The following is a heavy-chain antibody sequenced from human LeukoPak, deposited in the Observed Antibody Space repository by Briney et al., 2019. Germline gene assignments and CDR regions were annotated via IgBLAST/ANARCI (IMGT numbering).Heavy chain of an antibody. CDR3: AKDREYSSSPDYYYYGMDV. CDR1: GITFSSYG. V-gene: IGHV3-30*18. D-gene: IGHD6-13*01. CDR2: ISYDGSNK. Sequence: GGSLRLSCAASGITFSSYGMHWVRQAPGKGLEWVAVISYDGSNKYYADSVKGRFTISRDNSKNTLYLQMNSLRAEDTAVYCCAKDREYSSSPDYYYYGMDVWGKGTTVTVSS. J-gene: IGHJ6*04.